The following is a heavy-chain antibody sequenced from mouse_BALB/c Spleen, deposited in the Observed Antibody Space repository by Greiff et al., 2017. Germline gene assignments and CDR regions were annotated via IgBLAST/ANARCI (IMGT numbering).Heavy chain of an antibody. Sequence: EVMLVESGGGLVQPGGSRKLSCAASGFTFSSFGMHWVRQAPEKGLEWVAYISSGSSTIYYADTVKGRFTISRDNPKNTLFLQMTSLRSEDTAMYYCAKTTVVARGNAMDYWGQGTSVTVSS. CDR3: AKTTVVARGNAMDY. J-gene: IGHJ4*01. CDR1: GFTFSSFG. V-gene: IGHV5-17*02. CDR2: ISSGSSTI. D-gene: IGHD1-1*01.